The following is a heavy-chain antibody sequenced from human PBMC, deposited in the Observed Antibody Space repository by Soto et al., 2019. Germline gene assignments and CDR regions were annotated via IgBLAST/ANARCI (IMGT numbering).Heavy chain of an antibody. Sequence: SETLSLTCVVSGGSVTSYHWSWIRQFPGKGLEWIAYTAYTGNTNYNPSLKSRVTISIDTTKNEFSLRLRSVTAADTSVYYCARHLKAVAAAMAYWGQGIPVTVSS. D-gene: IGHD6-19*01. V-gene: IGHV4-59*08. CDR3: ARHLKAVAAAMAY. CDR2: TAYTGNT. CDR1: GGSVTSYH. J-gene: IGHJ4*02.